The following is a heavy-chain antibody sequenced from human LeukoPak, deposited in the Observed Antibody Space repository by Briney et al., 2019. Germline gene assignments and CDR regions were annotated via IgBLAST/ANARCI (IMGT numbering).Heavy chain of an antibody. CDR2: ISYDGSNK. Sequence: QPGGSLRLSCAASGFTFSSYAMSWVRQAPGKGLEWVAAISYDGSNKYYADSVKGRFTISRDNSKNTLYLHVNSLSVDDTTVHYCARGRKPSGYYYYMDSWGKGTTVTV. CDR1: GFTFSSYA. J-gene: IGHJ6*03. CDR3: ARGRKPSGYYYYMDS. V-gene: IGHV3-30*04.